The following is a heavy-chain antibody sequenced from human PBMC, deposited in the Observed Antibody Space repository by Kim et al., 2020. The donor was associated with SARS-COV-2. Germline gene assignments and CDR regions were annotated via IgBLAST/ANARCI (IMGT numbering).Heavy chain of an antibody. CDR2: INPNSGGT. CDR3: ARWAYCSSTSCRERGYYYYYGMDV. V-gene: IGHV1-2*06. D-gene: IGHD2-2*01. Sequence: ASVKVSCKASGYTFTGYYMHWVRRAPGQGLEWMGRINPNSGGTNYAQKFQGRVTMTRDTSISTAYMELSRLRSDDTAVYYCARWAYCSSTSCRERGYYYYYGMDVWGQGTTVTVSS. J-gene: IGHJ6*02. CDR1: GYTFTGYY.